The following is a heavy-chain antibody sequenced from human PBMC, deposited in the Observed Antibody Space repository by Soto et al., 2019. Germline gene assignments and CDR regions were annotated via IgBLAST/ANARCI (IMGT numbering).Heavy chain of an antibody. V-gene: IGHV5-10-1*01. CDR2: IDPSDSYT. CDR1: GYSLTSYW. D-gene: IGHD6-19*01. Sequence: PGESLKISCKGSGYSLTSYWISWVRQMPGKGLEWMGRIDPSDSYTNYSPSFQGHVTISADKSISTAYLQWSSLKASDTAMYYCARRDSSGWYTGYWGQGTLVTVSS. CDR3: ARRDSSGWYTGY. J-gene: IGHJ4*02.